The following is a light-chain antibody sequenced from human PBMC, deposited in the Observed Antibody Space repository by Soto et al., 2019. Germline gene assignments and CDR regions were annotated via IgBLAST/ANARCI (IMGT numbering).Light chain of an antibody. CDR2: DNT. CDR1: YSNIGAGYD. V-gene: IGLV1-40*01. Sequence: QSALTQPPSVSGAPGQRVTISCTGSYSNIGAGYDVHWYQQLPGTAPKLLIYDNTNRPSGVPDRFSGSKSDTSASLAITGLQAEDEADYYCQSFDSSLRGSVFGSGNKLTVL. J-gene: IGLJ1*01. CDR3: QSFDSSLRGSV.